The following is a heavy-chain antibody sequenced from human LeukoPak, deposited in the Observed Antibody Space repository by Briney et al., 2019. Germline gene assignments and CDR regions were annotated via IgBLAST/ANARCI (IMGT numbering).Heavy chain of an antibody. CDR2: ISSDGTGT. CDR3: AAIRRDGYNYFDY. D-gene: IGHD5-24*01. Sequence: GGSLRLSCAASGFTFSSYWMHWVRQAPGKGLVWVSGISSDGTGTTYTDSVKGQFTISGDNTKNTLYLQLNSLRAEDTAVYYCAAIRRDGYNYFDYWGQGTLVTVSS. CDR1: GFTFSSYW. V-gene: IGHV3-74*01. J-gene: IGHJ4*02.